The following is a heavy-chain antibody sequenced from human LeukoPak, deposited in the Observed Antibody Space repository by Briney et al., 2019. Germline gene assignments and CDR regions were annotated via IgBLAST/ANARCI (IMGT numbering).Heavy chain of an antibody. J-gene: IGHJ4*02. CDR1: GLTFSSSS. CDR2: IGRTSSDK. CDR3: ATKAKGRHYDY. Sequence: GGSLRLSCAASGLTFSSSSLNWVRQAPGKGLEWVASIGRTSSDKYYADSVKGRFTISRDNAKNSLYLQMKSLRAEDTAVYYCATKAKGRHYDYWGQGTLLTVSS. V-gene: IGHV3-21*01.